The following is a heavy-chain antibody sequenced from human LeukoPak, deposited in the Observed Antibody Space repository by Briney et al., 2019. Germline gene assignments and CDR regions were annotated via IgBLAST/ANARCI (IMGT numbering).Heavy chain of an antibody. CDR3: ARLGDIVATIGGGFDY. D-gene: IGHD5-12*01. J-gene: IGHJ4*02. V-gene: IGHV4-39*01. CDR2: IYYSGST. Sequence: PSETLSLTSTVPGGSISSSSYYWGWIRQPPGKGLEWIGSIYYSGSTYYNPSLKSRVTISVDTSKNQFSLKLSSVTAADTAVYYCARLGDIVATIGGGFDYWGQGTLVTVSS. CDR1: GGSISSSSYY.